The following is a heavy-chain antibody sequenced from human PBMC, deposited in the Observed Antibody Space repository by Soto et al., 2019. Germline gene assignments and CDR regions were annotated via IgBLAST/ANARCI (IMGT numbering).Heavy chain of an antibody. CDR3: AKDYDILTGYANWFDP. J-gene: IGHJ5*02. CDR2: ISGSGGST. V-gene: IGHV3-23*01. Sequence: GGSLRLSCAGSGFTFCRYAMSWVRQAPGKGLEWVSAISGSGGSTYYADSVKGRFTISRDNSKNTLYLQMNSLRAEDTAVYYCAKDYDILTGYANWFDPWGQGTLVTVAS. D-gene: IGHD3-9*01. CDR1: GFTFCRYA.